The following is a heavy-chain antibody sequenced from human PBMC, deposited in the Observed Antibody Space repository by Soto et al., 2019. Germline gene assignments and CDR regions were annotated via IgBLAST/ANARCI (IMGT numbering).Heavy chain of an antibody. CDR2: TYYRSKWYN. D-gene: IGHD6-13*01. CDR1: GDSVSSTSAA. CDR3: ARVLTRIAAAGTVYYYYMDV. J-gene: IGHJ6*03. Sequence: KQSQTLSLTCAISGDSVSSTSAAWNWIRQSPSRGLEWLGRTYYRSKWYNDYAVSVKSRIPINPDTSKNQFSLQLNSVTPEDTAVYYCARVLTRIAAAGTVYYYYMDVWGKGTTVTVSS. V-gene: IGHV6-1*01.